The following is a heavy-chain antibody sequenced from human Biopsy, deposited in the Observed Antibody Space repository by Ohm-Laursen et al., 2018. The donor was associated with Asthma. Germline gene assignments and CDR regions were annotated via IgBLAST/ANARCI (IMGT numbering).Heavy chain of an antibody. V-gene: IGHV4-59*01. CDR1: GGSISSDY. J-gene: IGHJ5*02. CDR2: IHNSGNT. CDR3: ARGQGRGIQLWSLDP. D-gene: IGHD5-18*01. Sequence: SETLSLTCTVSGGSISSDYWSWLRQSPGKGLEWIGYIHNSGNTNYNPSLKSRVTISLDTSKNHFSLRLSFVTAADTAVYFCARGQGRGIQLWSLDPWGQGIRVTVSS.